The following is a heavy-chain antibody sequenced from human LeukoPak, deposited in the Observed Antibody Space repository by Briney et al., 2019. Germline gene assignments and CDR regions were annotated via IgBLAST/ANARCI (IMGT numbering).Heavy chain of an antibody. Sequence: GRSLRLSCAASGFTFSSYGMHWVRQAPGKGLEWVTVIWYDGSNKYYADSVKGRFTISRDNSKNTLYLQMNSLRAEDTAVYYCAKEGGSGYYYFDYWGQGTLVTVSP. V-gene: IGHV3-33*06. CDR3: AKEGGSGYYYFDY. J-gene: IGHJ4*02. D-gene: IGHD3-22*01. CDR1: GFTFSSYG. CDR2: IWYDGSNK.